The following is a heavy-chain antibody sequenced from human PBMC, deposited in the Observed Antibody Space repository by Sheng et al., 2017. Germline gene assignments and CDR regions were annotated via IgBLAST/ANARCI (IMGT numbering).Heavy chain of an antibody. V-gene: IGHV3-23*01. CDR1: GFTFSSYP. J-gene: IGHJ4*02. CDR2: ISGSGVAT. CDR3: AKSGWGGLYYFDY. Sequence: EVQLLESGGGLVQPGGSLRLSCAASGFTFSSYPMSWVRQAPGKGLEWVSAISGSGVATYYADSVKGRFTISRDNSKNTLYLQVNSLRAEDTAVFYCAKSGWGGLYYFDYWGQGTLVTVSS. D-gene: IGHD6-19*01.